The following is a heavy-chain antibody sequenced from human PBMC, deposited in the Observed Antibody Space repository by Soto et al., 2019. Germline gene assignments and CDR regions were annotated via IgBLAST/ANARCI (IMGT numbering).Heavy chain of an antibody. CDR1: AGSITSGGYY. V-gene: IGHV4-31*03. D-gene: IGHD5-12*01. CDR2: IYHSGST. Sequence: PSETLSLTCTVSAGSITSGGYYWSWIRQHPGRGLEWIGYIYHSGSTYYNPSLKSRVTISVDTSKNQFSLKLSSVTAADTAVYYCARERLPASWFDPWGQGTLVTVSS. J-gene: IGHJ5*02. CDR3: ARERLPASWFDP.